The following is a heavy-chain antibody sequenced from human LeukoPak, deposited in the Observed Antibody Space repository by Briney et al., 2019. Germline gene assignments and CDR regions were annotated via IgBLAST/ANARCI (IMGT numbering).Heavy chain of an antibody. D-gene: IGHD6-13*01. CDR3: ARGGYSSSWYVYYYYYYMDV. CDR2: IYYSGST. CDR1: GGSSRDFSDYY. J-gene: IGHJ6*03. V-gene: IGHV4-39*07. Sequence: SETLSLTCAVSGGSSRDFSDYYWSWIRQPPGKGLEWIGSIYYSGSTYYNPSLKSRVTISVDTSKNQFSLKLSSVTAADTAVYYCARGGYSSSWYVYYYYYYMDVWGKGTTVTISS.